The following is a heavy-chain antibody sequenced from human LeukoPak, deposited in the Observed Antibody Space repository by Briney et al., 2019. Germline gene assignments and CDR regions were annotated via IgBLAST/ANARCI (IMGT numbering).Heavy chain of an antibody. D-gene: IGHD1-26*01. CDR3: ARSYRSGSYWFDP. J-gene: IGHJ5*02. CDR2: INPNSGGT. V-gene: IGHV1-2*02. CDR1: GYTFTGYY. Sequence: ASVKVSCKASGYTFTGYYMHWVRQAPGQGLEWMGWINPNSGGTNYAQKFQGRVTMTRDTSISTAYMELSRLRSDDTAVYYCARSYRSGSYWFDPWGQGTLVTVSS.